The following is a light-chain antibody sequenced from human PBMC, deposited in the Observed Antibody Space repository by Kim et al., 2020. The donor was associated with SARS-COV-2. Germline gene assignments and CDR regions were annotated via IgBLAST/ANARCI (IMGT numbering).Light chain of an antibody. J-gene: IGLJ2*01. CDR3: QTWDSSTAI. Sequence: SYELTQPPSLSVSPGQTAIITCSGDKLGDKYAFWYQQKPGQSPMVVIYQDAKRPSGIPERFSGSSSGNTATLTISGTQPMDEADYYCQTWDSSTAIFGGG. CDR1: KLGDKY. V-gene: IGLV3-1*01. CDR2: QDA.